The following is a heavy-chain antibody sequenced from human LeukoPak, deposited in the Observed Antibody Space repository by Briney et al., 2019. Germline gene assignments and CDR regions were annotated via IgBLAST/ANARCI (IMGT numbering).Heavy chain of an antibody. CDR3: ATGSAADLYYYYGMDV. CDR1: GYTLTELS. CDR2: FDPEDGET. Sequence: ASVKVSCKVSGYTLTELSMHWVQQAPGKGLEWMGGFDPEDGETIYAQKFQGRVTMTGDTSTDTAYMELSSLRSEDTAVYYCATGSAADLYYYYGMDVWGQGTTVTVSS. V-gene: IGHV1-24*01. D-gene: IGHD2-2*01. J-gene: IGHJ6*02.